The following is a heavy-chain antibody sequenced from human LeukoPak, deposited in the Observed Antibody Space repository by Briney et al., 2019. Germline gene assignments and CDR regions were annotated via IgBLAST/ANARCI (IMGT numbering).Heavy chain of an antibody. CDR2: IISRSSYI. D-gene: IGHD3-3*01. Sequence: KAGGSLRLSCAASGFTFSRYSMNWVRQAPGKGLEWVSSIISRSSYIYYADSVKGRFTISRDNAKNSLYLQMNSLRAEDTAVYYCARDHYDFWSGYYWFDYWGQGTLVTVSS. J-gene: IGHJ4*02. CDR3: ARDHYDFWSGYYWFDY. V-gene: IGHV3-21*01. CDR1: GFTFSRYS.